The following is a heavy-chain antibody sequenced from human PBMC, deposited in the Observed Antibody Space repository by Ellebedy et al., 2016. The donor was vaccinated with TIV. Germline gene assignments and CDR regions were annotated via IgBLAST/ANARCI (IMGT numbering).Heavy chain of an antibody. V-gene: IGHV3-23*01. CDR3: AKDRTSGDGYWVFDS. CDR1: GFTFSPYA. Sequence: PGGSLRLSCAASGFTFSPYAMAWVRKAPGQGLEWVSGIVGSGAEKYADSVKGRFTISRDNSKRTVDLQMRSVRAEDTAVYFCAKDRTSGDGYWVFDSWGQGTMVSVSS. D-gene: IGHD2-21*02. CDR2: IVGSGA. J-gene: IGHJ4*02.